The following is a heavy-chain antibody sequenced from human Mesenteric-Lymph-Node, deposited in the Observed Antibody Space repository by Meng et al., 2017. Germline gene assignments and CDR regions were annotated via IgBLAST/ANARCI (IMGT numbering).Heavy chain of an antibody. Sequence: QLQQWGAGLLKPSETLSLTCTVSGGSISSSNYYWGWIRQPPGKGLGWIGSIYYSGTTYYSPSLKSRVTMSVDTSKNQFSLKLSSVTAADTAVYYCARLYCGADCSIDYWGQGTLVTVSS. D-gene: IGHD2-21*02. CDR3: ARLYCGADCSIDY. CDR2: IYYSGTT. J-gene: IGHJ4*02. CDR1: GGSISSSNYY. V-gene: IGHV4-39*01.